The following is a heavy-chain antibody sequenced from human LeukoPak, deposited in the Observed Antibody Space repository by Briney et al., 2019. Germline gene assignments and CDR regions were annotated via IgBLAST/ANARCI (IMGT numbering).Heavy chain of an antibody. CDR1: GFTFSTYG. V-gene: IGHV3-21*01. D-gene: IGHD3-22*01. CDR3: ARGQPMIVVVPDY. J-gene: IGHJ4*02. CDR2: ISGSGGNT. Sequence: GGSLRLSCGASGFTFSTYGMSWVRQAPGKGLEWVSAISGSGGNTYYADSVKGRFTISRDNAKNSLYLQMNSLRAEDTAVYYCARGQPMIVVVPDYWGQGTLVTVSS.